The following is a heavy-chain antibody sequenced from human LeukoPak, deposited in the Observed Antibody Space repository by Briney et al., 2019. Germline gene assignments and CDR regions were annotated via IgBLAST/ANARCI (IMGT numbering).Heavy chain of an antibody. CDR1: GGSFSGYY. CDR2: INHSGST. D-gene: IGHD4-11*01. V-gene: IGHV4-34*01. J-gene: IGHJ4*02. Sequence: PSETLSLTCAVYGGSFSGYYWSWIRQPPGKGLEWIGEINHSGSTNYNPSLKSRVTISVDTSKNQFSLKLSSVTAADTAVYYCARGRDDYSKRRLDYWGQGTLSPSPQ. CDR3: ARGRDDYSKRRLDY.